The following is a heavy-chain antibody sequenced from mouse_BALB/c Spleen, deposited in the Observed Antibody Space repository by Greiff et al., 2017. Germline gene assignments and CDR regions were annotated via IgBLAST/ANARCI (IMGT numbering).Heavy chain of an antibody. CDR3: ARIYYGYIYYAMDY. CDR2: ISYSGST. CDR1: GYSITSDYA. D-gene: IGHD2-2*01. Sequence: VQLKESGPGLVKPSQSLSLTCTVTGYSITSDYAWNWIRQFPGNKLEWMGYISYSGSTSYNPSLKSRISITRDTSKNQFFLQLNSVTTEDTATYYCARIYYGYIYYAMDYWGQGTSVTVSS. V-gene: IGHV3-2*02. J-gene: IGHJ4*01.